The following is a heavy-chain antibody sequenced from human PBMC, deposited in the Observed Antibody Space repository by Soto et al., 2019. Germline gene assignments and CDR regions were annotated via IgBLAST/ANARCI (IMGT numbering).Heavy chain of an antibody. D-gene: IGHD1-26*01. V-gene: IGHV3-74*03. CDR1: GFTFSTYW. Sequence: EVQLVESGGGIVQPGGSLRLSCGVSGFTFSTYWMYWVRQAPGKGLMWVSHIDKDGRSTTYADSVNGRFTTSRNNAKNTLYLQMNSLRAEDSAIYYCARGGPSGSVDYWGQGTLVTVSS. CDR3: ARGGPSGSVDY. CDR2: IDKDGRST. J-gene: IGHJ4*02.